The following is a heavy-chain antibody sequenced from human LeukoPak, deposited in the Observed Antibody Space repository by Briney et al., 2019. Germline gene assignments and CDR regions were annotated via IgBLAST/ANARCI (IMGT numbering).Heavy chain of an antibody. CDR3: ARGDDYGDYWGLY. J-gene: IGHJ4*02. CDR1: GYTFTKYG. CDR2: ISTYNGNT. D-gene: IGHD4-17*01. V-gene: IGHV1-18*01. Sequence: ASVKVSCKASGYTFTKYGITWVRQAPGQGLEWMGWISTYNGNTNYAQKLQGRVTMTTDTSTSAAYMELRSLISDEAAVYYCARGDDYGDYWGLYWGQGTLVTVSS.